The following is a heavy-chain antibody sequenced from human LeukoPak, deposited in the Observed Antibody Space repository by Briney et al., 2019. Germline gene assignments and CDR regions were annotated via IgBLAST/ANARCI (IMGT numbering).Heavy chain of an antibody. J-gene: IGHJ4*02. CDR2: ISSSSSYI. D-gene: IGHD2-15*01. Sequence: GGSLRLSCAASGFTFSSYSMNWVRQAPGKGLEWVSSISSSSSYIYYADSVKGRFTISRDNAKNSLYLQMNSLRAEDTAVYYCARDATDYCSGGSCYVYWAQGTLVTVSS. CDR1: GFTFSSYS. CDR3: ARDATDYCSGGSCYVY. V-gene: IGHV3-21*01.